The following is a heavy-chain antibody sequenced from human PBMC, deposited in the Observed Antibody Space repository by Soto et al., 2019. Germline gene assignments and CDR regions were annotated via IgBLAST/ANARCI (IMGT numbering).Heavy chain of an antibody. CDR3: ARRGSGSYYDY. Sequence: EVQLLESGGGLVQPGGSRRLSWAASGFTFSSYAMRWVRQAPGKGLEWVSAISGSGGSTYYADSVKGRFTISRDNSKNTLYLHMNSLRAEDTAVYYCARRGSGSYYDYWGQGTLVTVSS. CDR2: ISGSGGST. V-gene: IGHV3-23*01. J-gene: IGHJ4*02. CDR1: GFTFSSYA. D-gene: IGHD1-26*01.